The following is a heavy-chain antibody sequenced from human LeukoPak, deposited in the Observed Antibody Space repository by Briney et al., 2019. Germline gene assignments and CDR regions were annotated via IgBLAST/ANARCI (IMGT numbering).Heavy chain of an antibody. J-gene: IGHJ4*02. CDR1: GGSFSGYY. V-gene: IGHV4-34*01. CDR3: ASVEMATSHFDY. CDR2: INHSGST. D-gene: IGHD5-24*01. Sequence: SETLSLTCAVYGGSFSGYYWSWIRQPPGKGLEWIGEINHSGSTIYSPSLKSRLTISVDTSKNQFSLKLCSVTAADTAVYYCASVEMATSHFDYWGQGTLVTVSS.